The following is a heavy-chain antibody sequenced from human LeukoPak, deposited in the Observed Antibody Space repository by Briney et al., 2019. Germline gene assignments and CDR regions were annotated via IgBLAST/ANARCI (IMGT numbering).Heavy chain of an antibody. CDR1: GGSINSYY. CDR2: IYYSGST. CDR3: ARGGWYPESFQH. V-gene: IGHV4-59*01. Sequence: SETLSLTCTVSGGSINSYYWSWIRQPPGKGLEWIGYIYYSGSTNYNPSLKSRVTISVDTSKNQFSLKLSSATAADTAVYYCARGGWYPESFQHWGQGALVTVSS. D-gene: IGHD6-19*01. J-gene: IGHJ1*01.